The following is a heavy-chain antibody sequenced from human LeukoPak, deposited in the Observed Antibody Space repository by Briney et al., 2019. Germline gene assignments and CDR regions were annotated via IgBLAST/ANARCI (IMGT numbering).Heavy chain of an antibody. CDR2: TYYRSKWYN. CDR1: GDSVSSNSAA. J-gene: IGHJ6*03. CDR3: ARETVYSSGWYDYYYYYMDV. D-gene: IGHD6-19*01. V-gene: IGHV6-1*01. Sequence: SQTLSLTCAISGDSVSSNSAAWNWIRQSPSRGLEWLGRTYYRSKWYNDYAVSVKSRITINPDTSKNQFSLQLNSVTPEDTAVYYCARETVYSSGWYDYYYYYMDVWGKGTTVTVSS.